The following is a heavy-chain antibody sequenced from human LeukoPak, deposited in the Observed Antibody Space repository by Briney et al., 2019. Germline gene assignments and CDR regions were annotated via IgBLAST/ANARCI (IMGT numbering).Heavy chain of an antibody. J-gene: IGHJ1*01. D-gene: IGHD2-2*01. CDR3: ARYCSSANCYLGVAEYFQP. CDR1: GFTFSDYY. Sequence: GGSLRLSCAASGFTFSDYYMTWIRQAPGKGLEWVSYIAATGDNIHYTDSVKGRFTISRDNAKNSLYLQMNSLRAEDTAVYYCARYCSSANCYLGVAEYFQPWGQGTLVTVSS. CDR2: IAATGDNI. V-gene: IGHV3-11*01.